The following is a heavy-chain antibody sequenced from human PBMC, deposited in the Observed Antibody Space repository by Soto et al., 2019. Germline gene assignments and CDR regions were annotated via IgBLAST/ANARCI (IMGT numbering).Heavy chain of an antibody. CDR2: IYYTGSA. CDR1: GGSISSGDYY. D-gene: IGHD5-18*01. V-gene: IGHV4-39*01. Sequence: SETLSLTCTVSGGSISSGDYYWSWIRQPPGKGLEWIGYIYYTGSAYYNPSLKSLVTISLDTSKNQFSLRLNSVTASDTAVYYCATHGDTATDYWGQGTLVTVSS. CDR3: ATHGDTATDY. J-gene: IGHJ4*02.